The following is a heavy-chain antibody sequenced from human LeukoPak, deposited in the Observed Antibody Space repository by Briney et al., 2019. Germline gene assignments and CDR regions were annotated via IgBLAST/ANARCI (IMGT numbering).Heavy chain of an antibody. CDR1: GYTFTNDA. D-gene: IGHD2-15*01. CDR3: ARGRGYCSGGSCLFDP. Sequence: ASVKVSCKASGYTFTNDAMNRVRQAPGQGLEWMGWINTYTGNPTYAQGFTGRFVFSLDTSVSTAFLQISSLKAEDTAVYYCARGRGYCSGGSCLFDPWGQGTLVTVSS. J-gene: IGHJ5*02. V-gene: IGHV7-4-1*02. CDR2: INTYTGNP.